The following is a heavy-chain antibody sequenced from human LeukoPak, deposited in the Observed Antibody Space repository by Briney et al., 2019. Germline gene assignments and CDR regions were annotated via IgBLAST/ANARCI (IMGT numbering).Heavy chain of an antibody. D-gene: IGHD3-22*01. Sequence: GGSLRLSCAASGFTFSSYGMSWVRQAPGKGLEWVSAISGSGGSTYYADSVKGRFTISRDNSKNTLYLQMNSLRAEDTAVYYCARRQRGYYDSSGYGINFDYWGQGTLVTVSS. CDR1: GFTFSSYG. CDR2: ISGSGGST. CDR3: ARRQRGYYDSSGYGINFDY. J-gene: IGHJ4*02. V-gene: IGHV3-23*01.